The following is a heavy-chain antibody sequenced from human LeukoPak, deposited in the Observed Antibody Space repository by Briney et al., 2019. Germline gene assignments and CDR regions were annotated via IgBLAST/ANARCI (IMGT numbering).Heavy chain of an antibody. J-gene: IGHJ4*02. V-gene: IGHV1-2*02. CDR2: INPNSGGT. D-gene: IGHD5-18*01. CDR1: GYTFTGYY. CDR3: ARDRSNTAMDYYFDY. Sequence: ASVKVSCKASGYTFTGYYMHWVRQAPGQGLEWMGWINPNSGGTNYAQKFQGRVTMTRDTSISTAYMELSRLRSDDTAVYYCARDRSNTAMDYYFDYWGQGTPVTVSS.